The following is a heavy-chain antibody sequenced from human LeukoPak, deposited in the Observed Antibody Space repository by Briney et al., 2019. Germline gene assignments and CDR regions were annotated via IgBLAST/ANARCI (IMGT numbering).Heavy chain of an antibody. D-gene: IGHD6-13*01. CDR3: ARRRWVPNQPIQYSSSWYYFDY. J-gene: IGHJ4*02. Sequence: SQTLSLTCTVSGDSISSGDYYWSWIRQPAGKGLEWIGRISSSGSTNYNPSLKSRVTISVDTSKNQFSLKLSSVTAADTAVYYCARRRWVPNQPIQYSSSWYYFDYWGQGTLVTVSS. CDR1: GDSISSGDYY. CDR2: ISSSGST. V-gene: IGHV4-61*02.